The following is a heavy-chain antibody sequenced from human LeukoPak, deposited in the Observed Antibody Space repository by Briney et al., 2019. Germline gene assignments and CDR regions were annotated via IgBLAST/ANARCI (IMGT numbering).Heavy chain of an antibody. CDR1: DGSISSSSYY. V-gene: IGHV4-39*07. CDR2: IYYSGST. J-gene: IGHJ6*03. D-gene: IGHD7-27*01. CDR3: ALGYYYMDV. Sequence: PSETLSLTCTVSDGSISSSSYYWGWIRQPPGKGLEWIGNIYYSGSTYYNPSLKSRVTISVDTSKNQFSLKLNSVTAADTAVYYCALGYYYMDVWGKGTTVTVSS.